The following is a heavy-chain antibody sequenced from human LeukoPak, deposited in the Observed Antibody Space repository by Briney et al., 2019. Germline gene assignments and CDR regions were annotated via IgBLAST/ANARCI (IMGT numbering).Heavy chain of an antibody. CDR1: GFTFSSYS. CDR2: ISSSSSYI. CDR3: ARDVGATYFDY. D-gene: IGHD1-26*01. V-gene: IGHV3-21*01. J-gene: IGHJ4*02. Sequence: TGGSLRLSCAASGFTFSSYSMNWVRQAPGKGLEWVPSISSSSSYIYYADSVKGRFTISRDNAKNSLYLQMNSLRAEDTAVYYCARDVGATYFDYWGQGTLVTVSS.